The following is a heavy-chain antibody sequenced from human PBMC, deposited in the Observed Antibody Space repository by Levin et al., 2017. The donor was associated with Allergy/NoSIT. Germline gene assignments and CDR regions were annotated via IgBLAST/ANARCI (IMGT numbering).Heavy chain of an antibody. V-gene: IGHV4-31*03. CDR1: GGSISSGGYY. CDR3: ATYFSGESSGWYLDAFDI. D-gene: IGHD6-19*01. Sequence: SCTVSGGSISSGGYYLTWIRQHPGEGLEWIGYIFYSGNTYYNPSLKSRVTISVDTSKNQFSLNLTSVTAADTAVYYCATYFSGESSGWYLDAFDIWGQGTMVTVSS. J-gene: IGHJ3*02. CDR2: IFYSGNT.